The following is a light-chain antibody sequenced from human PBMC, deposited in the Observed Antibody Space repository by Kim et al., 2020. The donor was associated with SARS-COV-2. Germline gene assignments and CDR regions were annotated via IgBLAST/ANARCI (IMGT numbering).Light chain of an antibody. V-gene: IGKV3-20*01. Sequence: EIVLTQSPGTLSLSPGERATLSCRASQSVSSSYLAWYQQKPGQAPRLLIYGASSRATGIPDRFSGSGSGTDFTLTISRLEPEDFAVYYCQQYGSSYTFGLGTKLEI. CDR3: QQYGSSYT. CDR2: GAS. J-gene: IGKJ2*01. CDR1: QSVSSSY.